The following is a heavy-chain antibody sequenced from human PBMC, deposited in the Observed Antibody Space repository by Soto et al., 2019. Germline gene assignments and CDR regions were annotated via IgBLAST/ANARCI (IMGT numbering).Heavy chain of an antibody. V-gene: IGHV4-39*01. CDR1: GGSISSSSYY. CDR3: ARRGGYPTIDY. CDR2: IYYSGST. D-gene: IGHD1-26*01. J-gene: IGHJ4*02. Sequence: QLQLQASGPGRVKPSETLSLTCTVSGGSISSSSYYWGWIRQPPGKGLEWIGSIYYSGSTYYNPSLKSRVTISVDTSKNQCSLKLSSVTAADTAVYYCARRGGYPTIDYWGQGTLVTVSS.